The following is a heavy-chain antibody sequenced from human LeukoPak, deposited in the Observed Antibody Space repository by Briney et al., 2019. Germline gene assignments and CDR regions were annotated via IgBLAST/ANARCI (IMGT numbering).Heavy chain of an antibody. Sequence: SVTVSCTASGGTFSSYAISWVRQAPGQGLEWMGGIIPIFGTANYAQKFQGRVTITADESTSTAYMELSSLRSEDTAVYYCARGRTHYYDSSGYYYGESDYWGQGTLVTVSS. CDR1: GGTFSSYA. CDR3: ARGRTHYYDSSGYYYGESDY. CDR2: IIPIFGTA. V-gene: IGHV1-69*13. J-gene: IGHJ4*02. D-gene: IGHD3-22*01.